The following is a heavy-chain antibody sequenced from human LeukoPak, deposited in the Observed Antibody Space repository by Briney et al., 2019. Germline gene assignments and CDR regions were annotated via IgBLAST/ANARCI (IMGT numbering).Heavy chain of an antibody. CDR3: ARVDFWSGCFDY. D-gene: IGHD3-3*01. CDR2: IYTSGST. V-gene: IGHV4-61*02. J-gene: IGHJ4*02. CDR1: GGSISSGSYH. Sequence: SETLSLTCTVSGGSISSGSYHWSWIRQPAGKGLEWIGRIYTSGSTNYNPSLKSRVTISVDTSKNQFSLKLSSVTAADTAVYYCARVDFWSGCFDYWGQGTLVTVSS.